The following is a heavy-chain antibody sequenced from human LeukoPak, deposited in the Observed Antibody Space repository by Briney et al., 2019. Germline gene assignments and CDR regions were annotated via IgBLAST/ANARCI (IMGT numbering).Heavy chain of an antibody. Sequence: SETLSLTCAVYGGSFSGYYWSWIRQPPGKGLEWIGEINHSGSTNYNPSLKSRVTISVDTSKNQFSLKLNSVTAADTAVYYCARRYYDFWSASRYFDYWGQGTLVTVSS. CDR2: INHSGST. V-gene: IGHV4-34*01. D-gene: IGHD3-3*01. J-gene: IGHJ4*02. CDR1: GGSFSGYY. CDR3: ARRYYDFWSASRYFDY.